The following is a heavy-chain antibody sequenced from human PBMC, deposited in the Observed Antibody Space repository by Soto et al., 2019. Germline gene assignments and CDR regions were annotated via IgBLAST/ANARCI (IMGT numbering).Heavy chain of an antibody. V-gene: IGHV5-10-1*01. J-gene: IGHJ4*02. Sequence: GESLKISCKGSVYSFTSYWISWVRQMPGKGLEWMGRIDPSDSYTNYSPSFQGHVTISADKSISTAYLQWSSLKASDTAMYYCAKGFIAARPGDYWGQGTLVTVSS. CDR2: IDPSDSYT. CDR1: VYSFTSYW. D-gene: IGHD6-6*01. CDR3: AKGFIAARPGDY.